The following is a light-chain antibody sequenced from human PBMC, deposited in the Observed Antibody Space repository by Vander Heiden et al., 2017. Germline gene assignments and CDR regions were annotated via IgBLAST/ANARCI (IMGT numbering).Light chain of an antibody. J-gene: IGKJ3*01. CDR3: QQYYTTPRT. V-gene: IGKV4-1*01. Sequence: DIVMTQSPDSLAVSLGERATINCESSHNLLYSANNKNYLAWYQQRPGQPPKLLIYWASTRQSGVPDRFSASGSGTDFTLTISSLQAEDVAVYYCQQYYTTPRTFGPGTKVDIK. CDR1: HNLLYSANNKNY. CDR2: WAS.